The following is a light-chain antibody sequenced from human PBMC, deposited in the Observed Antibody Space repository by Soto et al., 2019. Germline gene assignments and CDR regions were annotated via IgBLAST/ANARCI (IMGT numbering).Light chain of an antibody. CDR1: KNDIGVYDF. J-gene: IGLJ1*01. V-gene: IGLV2-8*01. CDR3: KSYAGSNTYV. CDR2: EVV. Sequence: QSALTQPPSASGSPGQSVPISCTGTKNDIGVYDFVSWYQHHPGKAPRLIIYEVVQRPSGVPDRFSGSKSGNTASLTVSGLQAADEGDYFCKSYAGSNTYVFGSGTKVTVL.